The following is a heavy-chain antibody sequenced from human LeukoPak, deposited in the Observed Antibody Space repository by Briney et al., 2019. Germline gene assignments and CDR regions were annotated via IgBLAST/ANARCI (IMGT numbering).Heavy chain of an antibody. J-gene: IGHJ4*02. CDR2: IYYSGST. CDR3: ARRPGGSYYRNLYYFDY. D-gene: IGHD1-26*01. Sequence: PSETLSLTCTVSGGSISSSSYYWGWIRQPPGKGLEWIGSIYYSGSTNYNPSLKSRVTISVDTSKNQFSLKLSSVTAADTAVYYCARRPGGSYYRNLYYFDYWGQGTLVTVSS. V-gene: IGHV4-39*07. CDR1: GGSISSSSYY.